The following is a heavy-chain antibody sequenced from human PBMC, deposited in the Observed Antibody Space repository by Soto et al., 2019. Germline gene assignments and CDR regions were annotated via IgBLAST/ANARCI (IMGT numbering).Heavy chain of an antibody. J-gene: IGHJ4*02. V-gene: IGHV3-23*01. CDR2: ISGSGASI. Sequence: GGSLRLSCAASGFTFSSYVMSWVRQAPGQGLEWVSTISGSGASIYDADSVKGRFTISRDNSKNTVYLQMNSLRAEDTAVYYCAKDGLGSCTGGTCYGSDYWGQGTLVTVSS. CDR3: AKDGLGSCTGGTCYGSDY. D-gene: IGHD2-15*01. CDR1: GFTFSSYV.